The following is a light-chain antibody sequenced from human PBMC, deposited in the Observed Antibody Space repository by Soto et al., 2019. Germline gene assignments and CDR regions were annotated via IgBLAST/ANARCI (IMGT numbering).Light chain of an antibody. V-gene: IGKV3-11*01. J-gene: IGKJ4*01. Sequence: EIVLTQCPATLSLSLGERDTLSCTASQSVSSNLAWYQQKPRQAPRLLIYDASNRATGIPARFSGSGSGTDFTLTISSLEPEDFAVYYCQHRSNWPLTFGGGTKVDI. CDR2: DAS. CDR1: QSVSSN. CDR3: QHRSNWPLT.